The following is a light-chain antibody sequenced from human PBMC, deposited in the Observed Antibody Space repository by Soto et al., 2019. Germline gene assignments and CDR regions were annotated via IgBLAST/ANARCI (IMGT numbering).Light chain of an antibody. CDR3: SAYTARSTLV. V-gene: IGLV2-14*01. CDR2: EVR. Sequence: QSALTHPASVPGFAGQSIPTSCPGTIRDVGAYNLVSWYQQHPGTAPKLIIYEVRNRPSGISSRFSGSRSGNTASLTISGLQSEDEGDYYCSAYTARSTLVFGGGTKLTVL. J-gene: IGLJ3*02. CDR1: IRDVGAYNL.